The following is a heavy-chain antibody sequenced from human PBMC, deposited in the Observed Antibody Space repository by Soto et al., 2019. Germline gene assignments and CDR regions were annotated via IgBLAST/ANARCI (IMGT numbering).Heavy chain of an antibody. D-gene: IGHD2-2*02. J-gene: IGHJ6*03. CDR2: IYHNGTT. Sequence: QVQLQESGPGLVRPSQTLSLTCTVSGGSFSSGAYFWSWIRQHPGQGLEWIGHIYHNGTTYYIPSLKSRVTISLDTSKRQFSLKLTSVTAADTAVYFCATDKPIPPFDHRYHMDVWGKGTTVTVSS. V-gene: IGHV4-31*03. CDR3: ATDKPIPPFDHRYHMDV. CDR1: GGSFSSGAYF.